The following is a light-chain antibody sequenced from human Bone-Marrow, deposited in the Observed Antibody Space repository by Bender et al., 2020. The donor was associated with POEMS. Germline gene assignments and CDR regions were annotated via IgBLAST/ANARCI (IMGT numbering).Light chain of an antibody. V-gene: IGLV2-8*01. CDR3: SSYAASNSVV. Sequence: QSALTQPPSASGSPGQSITISCTGTSSDVGGYEYVSWYQQHPGKAPKLIIFDVSKRASGVPDRFSGSKSGNTASLTISGLRAEDEADYYCSSYAASNSVVFGGGTKLTVL. CDR1: SSDVGGYEY. CDR2: DVS. J-gene: IGLJ2*01.